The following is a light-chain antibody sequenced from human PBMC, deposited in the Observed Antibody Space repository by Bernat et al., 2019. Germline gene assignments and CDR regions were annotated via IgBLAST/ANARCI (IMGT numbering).Light chain of an antibody. CDR3: EQNYGSPQVS. V-gene: IGKV1-39*01. J-gene: IGKJ4*01. Sequence: EIQMTQSPSSLSASVGDRVTITCRASRAIENYLTWYQQKPGKAPKVLIYKASTLQTGVPSRFTGSGSGTDFTLTITSLEAEDFATYYCEQNYGSPQVSFDGGTKVEI. CDR2: KAS. CDR1: RAIENY.